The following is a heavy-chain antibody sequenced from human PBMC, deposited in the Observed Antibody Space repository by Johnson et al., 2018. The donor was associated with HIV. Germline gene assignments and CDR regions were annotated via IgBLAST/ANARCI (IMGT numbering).Heavy chain of an antibody. V-gene: IGHV3-33*01. CDR3: KFGDHDAFDI. Sequence: QVQLVESGGGVVQPGRSLRLSCAASGIIFSSYGMHWVRQAPGKGLEWVAVIWYDGSNKYYGDAGKGRFTISRDNSKNTLYLQLNSLRAEDTAVYYCKFGDHDAFDIWGQGTMVTVSS. D-gene: IGHD3-10*01. CDR2: IWYDGSNK. J-gene: IGHJ3*02. CDR1: GIIFSSYG.